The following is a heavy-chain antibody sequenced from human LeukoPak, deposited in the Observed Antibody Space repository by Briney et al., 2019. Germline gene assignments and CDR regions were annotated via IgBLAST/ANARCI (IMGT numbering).Heavy chain of an antibody. V-gene: IGHV3-21*01. CDR2: ISSSSSYI. Sequence: GGSLRLSCAASGFTFSSCSMNWVRQAPGKGLEWVSSISSSSSYIYYADSVKGRFTISRDNAKSSLYLQMNSLRAEDTAVYYCARDKGGYKDFDYWGQGTLVTVSA. CDR3: ARDKGGYKDFDY. D-gene: IGHD5-24*01. CDR1: GFTFSSCS. J-gene: IGHJ4*02.